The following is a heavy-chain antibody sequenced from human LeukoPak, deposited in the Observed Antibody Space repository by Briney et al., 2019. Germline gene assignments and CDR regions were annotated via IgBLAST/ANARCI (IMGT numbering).Heavy chain of an antibody. D-gene: IGHD3-22*01. V-gene: IGHV1-69*05. Sequence: SVTVSCKASGGTFSSYAISWVRQAPGQGLEWMGGIIPIFGTANYAQKFQGRVTITTDESTSTAYMELSSLRSEDTAVYYCARVFATYYYDSSGYSHFDYWGQGTLVTVSS. CDR1: GGTFSSYA. CDR3: ARVFATYYYDSSGYSHFDY. CDR2: IIPIFGTA. J-gene: IGHJ4*02.